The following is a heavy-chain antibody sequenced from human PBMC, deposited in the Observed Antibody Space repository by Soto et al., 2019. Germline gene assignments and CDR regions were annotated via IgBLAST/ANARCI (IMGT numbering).Heavy chain of an antibody. CDR1: GFSFSCYA. Sequence: EVQLLESGGGLVQPGGSLRLSCAASGFSFSCYAMNWVRQAPGKGLEWVSAISGSGGSTYYDDSVKGRFTISSDSSKNTLYLQMDSLRAEDTPVYYCAKGNSWSPALVLDIWGQVTMVTVSS. V-gene: IGHV3-23*01. D-gene: IGHD1-7*01. CDR2: ISGSGGST. J-gene: IGHJ3*02. CDR3: AKGNSWSPALVLDI.